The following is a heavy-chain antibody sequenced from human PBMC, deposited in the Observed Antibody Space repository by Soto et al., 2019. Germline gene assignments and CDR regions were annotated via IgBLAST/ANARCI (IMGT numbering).Heavy chain of an antibody. CDR3: AMGVTSRLVFYYYYMDV. J-gene: IGHJ6*03. CDR2: INPTNSGT. CDR1: GYTFTDYY. Sequence: QVQLVQSGAEVKKPGASVKVSCKASGYTFTDYYIHWVRQAPGQGLQWLGWINPTNSGTRYTRSFQGRVTVTRDTSISTAYMELSSLLSDDTAVDYCAMGVTSRLVFYYYYMDVWGFGTTVTVSS. V-gene: IGHV1-2*02.